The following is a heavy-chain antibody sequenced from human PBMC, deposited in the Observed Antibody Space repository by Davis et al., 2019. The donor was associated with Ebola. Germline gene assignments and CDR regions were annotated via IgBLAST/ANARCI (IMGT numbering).Heavy chain of an antibody. CDR2: ISSSSSYK. CDR1: GFTFSSYS. J-gene: IGHJ6*03. D-gene: IGHD3-3*01. Sequence: PGGSLRLSCAASGFTFSSYSMNWVRQAPGKGLEWVSSISSSSSYKYYADSVKGRFTISRDNAKNSLYLQMSSLRAEDTAVYYCARDLLFLEWLLFTHAMDVWGKGTTVTVSS. V-gene: IGHV3-21*01. CDR3: ARDLLFLEWLLFTHAMDV.